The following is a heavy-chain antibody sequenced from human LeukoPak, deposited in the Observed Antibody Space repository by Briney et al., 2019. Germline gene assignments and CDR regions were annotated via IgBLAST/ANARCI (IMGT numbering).Heavy chain of an antibody. J-gene: IGHJ4*02. CDR2: IYHSGNT. Sequence: SGTLSLTCNVSGASMSSNYWSWIRQPPGKGLEWIGYIYHSGNTNYSPSLESRVTMSADESKNQFSLRVHFVSAADTAVYYCASTRRAAVAGRFDSWGQGTLVTVSS. CDR3: ASTRRAAVAGRFDS. D-gene: IGHD6-19*01. V-gene: IGHV4-4*09. CDR1: GASMSSNY.